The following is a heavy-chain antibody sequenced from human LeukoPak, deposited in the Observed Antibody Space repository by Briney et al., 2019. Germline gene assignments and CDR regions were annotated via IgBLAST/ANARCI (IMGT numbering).Heavy chain of an antibody. V-gene: IGHV1-2*02. J-gene: IGHJ4*02. D-gene: IGHD3-22*01. CDR1: GYTFTGYY. CDR3: ARHGYYDSSGSYYFDY. CDR2: INPNSGGT. Sequence: ASVKVSCKASGYTFTGYYMHWVRQAPGQGLEWMGWINPNSGGTNYAQKFQGRVTMTGDTSICTAYMELSRLRSDDTAVYYCARHGYYDSSGSYYFDYWGQGTLVTVSS.